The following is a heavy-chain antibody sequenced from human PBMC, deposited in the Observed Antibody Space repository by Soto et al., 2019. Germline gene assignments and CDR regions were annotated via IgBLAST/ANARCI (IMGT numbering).Heavy chain of an antibody. J-gene: IGHJ6*02. CDR1: GGSISSYY. CDR3: ARQGFGPLHGLVDV. D-gene: IGHD3-10*01. V-gene: IGHV4-59*08. CDR2: VHHSWGS. Sequence: QVQLQESGPGLVKPSETLSLSCTVSGGSISSYYWSWFRQSPGKRMEWIGYVHHSWGSSYNPSLRGRVXXSLDTSKSQFSLRVTSVTATDTAVYYCARQGFGPLHGLVDVWGQGTTVTVSS.